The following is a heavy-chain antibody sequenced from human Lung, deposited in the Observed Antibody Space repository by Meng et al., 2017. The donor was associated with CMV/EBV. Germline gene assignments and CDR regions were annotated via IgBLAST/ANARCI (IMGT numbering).Heavy chain of an antibody. Sequence: TFSSYAISWVRQDPGQGLEWMGGIIPILGIANYAQKFQGRVTITADKSTSTAYMELSSLRSEDTAVYYCARGAHYDILTGYYTLFDYWGQGTLVTVSS. J-gene: IGHJ4*02. CDR1: TFSSYA. V-gene: IGHV1-69*10. CDR3: ARGAHYDILTGYYTLFDY. CDR2: IIPILGIA. D-gene: IGHD3-9*01.